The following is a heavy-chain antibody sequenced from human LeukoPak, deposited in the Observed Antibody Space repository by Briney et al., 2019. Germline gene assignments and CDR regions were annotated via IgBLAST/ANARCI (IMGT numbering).Heavy chain of an antibody. Sequence: PSETLSLTCTVSGGSISSYYWSWIRRPAGKGLEWIGRIYASGSTNFNPSLKSRVTMSVDTSKNQFSLKLSSVTAADTAVYYCARYSDNWFDSWGQGTLVTVSS. CDR3: ARYSDNWFDS. CDR1: GGSISSYY. V-gene: IGHV4-4*07. D-gene: IGHD6-13*01. J-gene: IGHJ5*01. CDR2: IYASGST.